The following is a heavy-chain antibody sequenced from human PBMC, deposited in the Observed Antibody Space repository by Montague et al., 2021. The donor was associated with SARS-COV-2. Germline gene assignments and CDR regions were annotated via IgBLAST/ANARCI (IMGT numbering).Heavy chain of an antibody. CDR1: GGSISSYY. D-gene: IGHD6-13*01. Sequence: SETLSLTCTVSGGSISSYYWSWIRQPPGKGLEWIGYIFNSGSTNYNPSLKSRVTISVDTSKNQLSLRLRSVTAADTAVYYCVRVGVSNWYSFFDYWGQGTLATVSS. J-gene: IGHJ4*02. CDR3: VRVGVSNWYSFFDY. CDR2: IFNSGST. V-gene: IGHV4-59*01.